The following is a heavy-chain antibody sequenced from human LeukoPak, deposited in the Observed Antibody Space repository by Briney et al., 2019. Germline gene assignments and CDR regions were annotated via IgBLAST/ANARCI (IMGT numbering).Heavy chain of an antibody. CDR1: GGPMSSYY. CDR2: MYTSGST. D-gene: IGHD6-13*01. V-gene: IGHV4-4*07. J-gene: IGHJ4*02. Sequence: PSETLSLTCTVSGGPMSSYYWTWIRQPAGKGLEWIGRMYTSGSTNYNPSLKNRVTMSIDTSKKQFSLRLHSVTAADTAVYYCATYDQQLAFDNWGQGTLVTVSS. CDR3: ATYDQQLAFDN.